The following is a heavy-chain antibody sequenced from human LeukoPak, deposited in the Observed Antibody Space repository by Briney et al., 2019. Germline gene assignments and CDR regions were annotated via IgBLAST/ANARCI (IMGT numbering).Heavy chain of an antibody. Sequence: SVKVSCKASGGTFSSYAISWVRQAPGQGLEWMGGIIPIFGTANYAQKFQGRVTITADESTSTAYMELTSLTSDDTAVYYCARDNSVGETAWWFDPWGQGTLVTVSS. CDR1: GGTFSSYA. CDR2: IIPIFGTA. J-gene: IGHJ5*02. D-gene: IGHD1-26*01. CDR3: ARDNSVGETAWWFDP. V-gene: IGHV1-69*13.